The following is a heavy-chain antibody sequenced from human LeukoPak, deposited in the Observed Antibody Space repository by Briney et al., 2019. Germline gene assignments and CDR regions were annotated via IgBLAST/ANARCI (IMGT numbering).Heavy chain of an antibody. D-gene: IGHD2-8*01. Sequence: GESLRLSCAASGFTFSNYITSWVRQAPGKGLEWVSSISGSSVTTSYADSLKGRFSISRDNSKNTLYLQMNSLRAEDTAVYYCAKRDTTGLYYFDYWGQGTMVTVSS. J-gene: IGHJ4*02. CDR1: GFTFSNYI. CDR3: AKRDTTGLYYFDY. V-gene: IGHV3-23*01. CDR2: ISGSSVTT.